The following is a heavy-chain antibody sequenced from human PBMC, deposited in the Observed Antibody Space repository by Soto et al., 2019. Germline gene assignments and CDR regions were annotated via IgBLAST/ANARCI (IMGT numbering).Heavy chain of an antibody. CDR2: ISGSGGST. CDR1: GFTFSSYA. J-gene: IGHJ4*02. Sequence: HPGGSLRLSCAASGFTFSSYAMSWVRQAPGKGLEWVSAISGSGGSTYYADSVKGRFTISRDNSKNTLYLQMNSLRAEDTAVYYCAKKGGRYCYDSSNFDYWGQGTLVTVSS. V-gene: IGHV3-23*01. CDR3: AKKGGRYCYDSSNFDY. D-gene: IGHD3-22*01.